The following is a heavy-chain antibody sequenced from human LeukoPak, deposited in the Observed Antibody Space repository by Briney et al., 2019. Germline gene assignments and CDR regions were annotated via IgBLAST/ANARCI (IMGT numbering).Heavy chain of an antibody. CDR3: ARGVLRFLEWLLY. J-gene: IGHJ4*02. V-gene: IGHV1-69*13. CDR2: IIPIFGTA. CDR1: GGTFSSYA. Sequence: SVKVSCKASGGTFSSYAISWVRQAPGQGLEWMGGIIPIFGTANYAQKFQGRVTITAVESTSTAYMELSSLRSEDTAVYYCARGVLRFLEWLLYWGQGTLVTVSS. D-gene: IGHD3-3*01.